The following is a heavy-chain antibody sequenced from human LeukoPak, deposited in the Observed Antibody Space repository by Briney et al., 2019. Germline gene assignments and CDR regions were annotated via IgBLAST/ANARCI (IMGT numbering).Heavy chain of an antibody. CDR3: ARLPDYVSGKVY. CDR1: GYNFITYW. CDR2: INPGDSDT. D-gene: IGHD3-10*01. Sequence: GESLKISCEASGYNFITYWIGWVRQMPGKGLEWVAIINPGDSDTRYSLSFQGRATISVDRSINTAYLQWSSLRASDTAIYYCARLPDYVSGKVYWGQGTLVTVSS. V-gene: IGHV5-51*01. J-gene: IGHJ4*02.